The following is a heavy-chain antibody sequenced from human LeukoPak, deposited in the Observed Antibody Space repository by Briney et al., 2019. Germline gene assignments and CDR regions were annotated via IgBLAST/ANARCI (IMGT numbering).Heavy chain of an antibody. J-gene: IGHJ4*02. CDR3: AKLQAHYSDSRGYYYYFDH. D-gene: IGHD3-22*01. CDR1: GFTFSNYA. CDR2: LSGSGNST. Sequence: GGSLRLSCAASGFTFSNYAMSWVRQAPGKGLEWVSALSGSGNSTYYADSVKGRFTISRDSSKNTLYLQMNSLRSGDTAVYYCAKLQAHYSDSRGYYYYFDHWGQGTLVTVSS. V-gene: IGHV3-23*01.